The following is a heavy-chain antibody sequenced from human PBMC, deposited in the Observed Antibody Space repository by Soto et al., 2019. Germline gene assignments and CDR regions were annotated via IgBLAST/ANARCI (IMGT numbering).Heavy chain of an antibody. Sequence: SETLSLTCTVSGGSISSGDYYWSWIRQPPGKGLEWIGTINHSGSPYHNPSLKSRVTISVDSSKNQFSLTLTSVTVADTAVYYCARRYAPRYSSGNNHFDLWGQGTLVTVS. V-gene: IGHV4-39*01. D-gene: IGHD6-19*01. CDR3: ARRYAPRYSSGNNHFDL. CDR1: GGSISSGDYY. J-gene: IGHJ4*02. CDR2: INHSGSP.